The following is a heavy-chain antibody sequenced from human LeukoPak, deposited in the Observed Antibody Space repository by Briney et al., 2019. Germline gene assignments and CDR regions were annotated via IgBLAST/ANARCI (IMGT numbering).Heavy chain of an antibody. CDR2: INHSGST. Sequence: SETLSLTCAVYGGSFSGYYWSWIRQPPGKGLEWIGEINHSGSTNYNPSLKSRVTISVDTSKNQFSLKLSSVTAADTAVYYCARGDYYYGMDVWGQGTTVTVSS. J-gene: IGHJ6*02. CDR3: ARGDYYYGMDV. V-gene: IGHV4-34*01. CDR1: GGSFSGYY.